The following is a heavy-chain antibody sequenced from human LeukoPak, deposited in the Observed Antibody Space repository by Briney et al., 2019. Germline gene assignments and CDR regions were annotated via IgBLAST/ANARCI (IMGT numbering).Heavy chain of an antibody. CDR2: IRYDGSNK. V-gene: IGHV3-30*02. CDR3: ARDRDYYGSGSYLYY. Sequence: GGSLRLSCAASGFTFSSYGMHWVRQAPGKGLEWVAFIRYDGSNKYYADSVKGRFTISRDNAKNSLYLQMNSLRAEDTAVYYCARDRDYYGSGSYLYYWGQGTLVTVSS. D-gene: IGHD3-10*01. CDR1: GFTFSSYG. J-gene: IGHJ4*02.